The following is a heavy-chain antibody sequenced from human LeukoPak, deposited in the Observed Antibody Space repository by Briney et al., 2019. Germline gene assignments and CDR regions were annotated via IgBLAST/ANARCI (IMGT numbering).Heavy chain of an antibody. V-gene: IGHV3-7*01. CDR3: VRVQVAVQSVFDYFDY. Sequence: PGGSLRLSCAASKISFSGYWIRWIRQAPGKGLEWVANISPEGSDKYYVDSVKGRFTVSRDNAKDSLYLQMNSLRAEDTAVYFCVRVQVAVQSVFDYFDYWGQGTLVTVSS. D-gene: IGHD2-2*01. J-gene: IGHJ4*02. CDR2: ISPEGSDK. CDR1: KISFSGYW.